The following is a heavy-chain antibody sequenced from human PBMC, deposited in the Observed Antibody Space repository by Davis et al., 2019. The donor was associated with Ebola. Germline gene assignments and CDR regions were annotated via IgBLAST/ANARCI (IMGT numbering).Heavy chain of an antibody. D-gene: IGHD6-13*01. V-gene: IGHV3-53*01. Sequence: GESLKISCAASGFTVSSNYMSWVRQAPGKGLEWVSVIYSGGSTYYADSVKGRFTISRDNAKNSLYLQMNSLRAEDTAVYYCARGGYSSSWPPRVYYYYGMDVWGQGTTVTVSS. J-gene: IGHJ6*02. CDR1: GFTVSSNY. CDR3: ARGGYSSSWPPRVYYYYGMDV. CDR2: IYSGGST.